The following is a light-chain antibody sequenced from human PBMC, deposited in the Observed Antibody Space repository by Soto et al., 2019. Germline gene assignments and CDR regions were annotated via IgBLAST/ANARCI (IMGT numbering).Light chain of an antibody. CDR2: GAS. J-gene: IGKJ1*01. CDR1: QSVSSN. Sequence: EIVMTQSPATLSVSPGERATLSCRASQSVSSNLAWYQQKPGQAPRLLIYGASTRATGIPARFSGSGSGTEFTLTISSLQSEDFAVYYCQHPETFGQGTKVESK. V-gene: IGKV3-15*01. CDR3: QHPET.